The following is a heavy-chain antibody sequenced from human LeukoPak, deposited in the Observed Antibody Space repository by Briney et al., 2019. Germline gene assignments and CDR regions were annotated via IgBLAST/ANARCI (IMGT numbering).Heavy chain of an antibody. V-gene: IGHV3-23*01. CDR1: GFTFSSYA. CDR2: ISISGGNT. J-gene: IGHJ4*02. CDR3: AGSYDSGFNY. D-gene: IGHD5-12*01. Sequence: GGTLRLSCKASGFTFSSYAMHWVRQAPGKGLEWVSGISISGGNTYYSDSVKGRFTISRDNSKNTLSLQMNSLRAEDTAVYYCAGSYDSGFNYWGQGTLVTVSS.